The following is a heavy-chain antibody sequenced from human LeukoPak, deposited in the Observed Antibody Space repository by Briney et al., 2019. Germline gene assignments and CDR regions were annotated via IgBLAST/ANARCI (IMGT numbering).Heavy chain of an antibody. CDR3: AREWGSSSWYDY. CDR1: GYTFTGYY. J-gene: IGHJ4*02. Sequence: ASVKVSCKASGYTFTGYYMHWVRQAPGQGLEWMGWINPNSGGTSYAQKFQGRVTLTSDTSISTVYMELSRLRSDDTAVYYCAREWGSSSWYDYWGQGSLVTVSS. CDR2: INPNSGGT. D-gene: IGHD6-13*01. V-gene: IGHV1-2*02.